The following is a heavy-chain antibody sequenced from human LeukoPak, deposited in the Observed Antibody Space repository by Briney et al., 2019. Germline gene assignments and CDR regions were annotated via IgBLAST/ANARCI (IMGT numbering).Heavy chain of an antibody. J-gene: IGHJ2*01. CDR2: ISYDGSNK. CDR3: AREELTGLKYFDL. CDR1: GFTFSSYG. Sequence: GGSLRLSCAASGFTFSSYGMHWVRQAPGKGLEWVAVISYDGSNKYYADSVKGRFTISRDNSKNTLYLQMNSLRAEDTAVYFCAREELTGLKYFDLWGRGTPVTVSS. D-gene: IGHD7-27*01. V-gene: IGHV3-30*03.